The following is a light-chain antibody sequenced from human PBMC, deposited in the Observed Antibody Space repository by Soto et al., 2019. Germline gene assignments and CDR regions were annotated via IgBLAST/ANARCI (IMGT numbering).Light chain of an antibody. CDR1: QNIDRW. CDR3: QQYNSYPWT. Sequence: DIQMTQSPSTLSASVGDRVTITCRASQNIDRWLAWYQQKPGKAPNLLIYGASNLESGVPPRLSGSGSGTEFTLTISSLRPDDFATYYCQQYNSYPWTFGQGTKVEIK. CDR2: GAS. V-gene: IGKV1-5*03. J-gene: IGKJ1*01.